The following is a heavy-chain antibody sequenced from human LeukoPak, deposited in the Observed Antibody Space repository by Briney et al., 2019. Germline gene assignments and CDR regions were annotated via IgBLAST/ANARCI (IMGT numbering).Heavy chain of an antibody. D-gene: IGHD2-2*01. CDR2: IKEDGSET. Sequence: GGSLRLSCAGSGFTFSRHWMYWVRQAPGKGLEWVANIKEDGSETFYVDSVRGRFTISRDNAKNTLYLQMNSLRAEDTAVYYCTRIIVEVPDVSDYCDPWGQGTLVTVSS. CDR3: TRIIVEVPDVSDYCDP. V-gene: IGHV3-7*05. CDR1: GFTFSRHW. J-gene: IGHJ5*02.